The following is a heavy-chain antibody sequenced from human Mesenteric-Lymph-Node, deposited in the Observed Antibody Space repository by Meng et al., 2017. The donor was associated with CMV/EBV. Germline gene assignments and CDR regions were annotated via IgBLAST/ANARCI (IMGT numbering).Heavy chain of an antibody. CDR3: AKQLRVPAASLYGMDV. CDR1: TFTFSDYG. CDR2: IRYNGKTK. D-gene: IGHD2-2*01. V-gene: IGHV3-30*02. J-gene: IGHJ6*02. Sequence: GGSLRLSCVASTFTFSDYGMHWVRQAPGKGLEWVAFIRYNGKTKYHADSVKGRLTISRDNSRNTVYLQMNSLSTEDTAVYYCAKQLRVPAASLYGMDVWGQGAPVTVSS.